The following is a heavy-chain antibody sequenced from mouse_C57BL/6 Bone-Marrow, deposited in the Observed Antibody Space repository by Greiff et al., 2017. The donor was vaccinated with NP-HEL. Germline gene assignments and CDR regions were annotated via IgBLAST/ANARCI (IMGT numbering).Heavy chain of an antibody. CDR1: GYTFTSYG. D-gene: IGHD4-1*01. CDR2: IYPRSGNT. CDR3: ARQLTGTAWFAY. J-gene: IGHJ3*01. Sequence: VQLQQSGAELARPGASVKLSCKASGYTFTSYGISWVKQRTGQGLEWIGEIYPRSGNTYYNEKFKGKGTLTADKSSSTAYMELRSLTSEDSAVYFCARQLTGTAWFAYWGQGTLVTVSA. V-gene: IGHV1-81*01.